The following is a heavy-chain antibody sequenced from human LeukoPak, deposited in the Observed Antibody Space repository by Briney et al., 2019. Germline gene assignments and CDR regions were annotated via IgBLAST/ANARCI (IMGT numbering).Heavy chain of an antibody. J-gene: IGHJ4*02. V-gene: IGHV1-2*02. D-gene: IGHD4-17*01. Sequence: ASVKVSCKASGYTFTVYYMHWARQAPGQGLEWMGWINPNSGGTNYAQKFQGRVTMTRDTSISTAYMELSRPRSDDTAVYYRAGYGDYGLDYWGQGTLPTVSS. CDR2: INPNSGGT. CDR3: AGYGDYGLDY. CDR1: GYTFTVYY.